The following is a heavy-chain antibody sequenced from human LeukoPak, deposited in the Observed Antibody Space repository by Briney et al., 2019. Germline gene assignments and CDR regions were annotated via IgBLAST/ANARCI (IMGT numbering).Heavy chain of an antibody. J-gene: IGHJ4*02. D-gene: IGHD3-10*01. Sequence: GASVKVSCKASGYTFTTYYIHWVRQAPGQGLEWMGVINPSGGSTTYAQRFQGRVTMTRDTSTSTVYMELSSLRSEDTAVYYCAAGFGSGSYYNYFDYWGQGTLVTVSS. V-gene: IGHV1-46*03. CDR2: INPSGGST. CDR1: GYTFTTYY. CDR3: AAGFGSGSYYNYFDY.